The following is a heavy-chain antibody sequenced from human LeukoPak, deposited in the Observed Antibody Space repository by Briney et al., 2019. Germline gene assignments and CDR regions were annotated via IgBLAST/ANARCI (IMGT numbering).Heavy chain of an antibody. CDR3: ARGGTYGDFDY. J-gene: IGHJ4*02. V-gene: IGHV3-48*02. CDR1: GFTFITYG. CDR2: VSSGSNTI. D-gene: IGHD4-17*01. Sequence: GGSLRLSCAASGFTFITYGINWVRQAPGKGLEWVPYVSSGSNTIYYADSVKGRFTISRDNAKNSLFLQMNSLRDDDTAVYYCARGGTYGDFDYWGQGTLVTVSS.